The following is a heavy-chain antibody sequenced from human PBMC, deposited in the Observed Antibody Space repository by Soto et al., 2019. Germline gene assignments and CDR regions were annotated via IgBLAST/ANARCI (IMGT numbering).Heavy chain of an antibody. CDR3: ARHGRVCSSCRCYDTFFYF. D-gene: IGHD2-15*01. CDR1: GVTISSSSYH. Sequence: SATLSLTCTVSGVTISSSSYHWVLIRQPPGKGLEWIGSVYYVGNTYYNPSLKSRVSVSVDTSKKQFSLKLNSVTAADTAVYYCARHGRVCSSCRCYDTFFYFCGQGT. V-gene: IGHV4-39*01. J-gene: IGHJ4*02. CDR2: VYYVGNT.